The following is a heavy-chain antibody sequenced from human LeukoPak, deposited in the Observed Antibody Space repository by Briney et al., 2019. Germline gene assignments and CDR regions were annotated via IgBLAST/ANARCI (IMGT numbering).Heavy chain of an antibody. Sequence: GGSLRPSCAASGFTFSTFAMIWDRQPPGEGLEWVSSIFPSGGEIHYADSVRGRFTISRDNSKSTLSLQMNSLRAEDTAIYYCATYRQVLLPFESWGQGTLVTVSS. D-gene: IGHD2-8*02. CDR1: GFTFSTFA. J-gene: IGHJ4*02. CDR3: ATYRQVLLPFES. CDR2: IFPSGGEI. V-gene: IGHV3-23*01.